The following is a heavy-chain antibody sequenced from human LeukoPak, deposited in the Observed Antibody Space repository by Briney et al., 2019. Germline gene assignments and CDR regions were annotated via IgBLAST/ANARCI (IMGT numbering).Heavy chain of an antibody. V-gene: IGHV4-59*01. Sequence: SETLSLTCTVSGGSISSYYWSWIRQPPGKGLEWIGYIYYSGSTNYNPSLKSRVTISVDTSKNQFSLELCSVTGADTAVYYCARGPSPGIAVAGYYYYYYMDVWGKGTTVTISS. CDR1: GGSISSYY. CDR2: IYYSGST. D-gene: IGHD6-19*01. CDR3: ARGPSPGIAVAGYYYYYYMDV. J-gene: IGHJ6*03.